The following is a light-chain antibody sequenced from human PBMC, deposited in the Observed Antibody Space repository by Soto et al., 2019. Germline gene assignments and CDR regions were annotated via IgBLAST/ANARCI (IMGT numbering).Light chain of an antibody. Sequence: EIVMTQSPATLSVSPGERATLSCRASQSVSSNLAWYQQKPGQAPRLLIYGASTRATGVPARFSGSGSGTDFTSSISSLQSEDFAVYFYQQDNNWPTFGQGTKVEIK. V-gene: IGKV3-15*01. CDR3: QQDNNWPT. CDR1: QSVSSN. J-gene: IGKJ1*01. CDR2: GAS.